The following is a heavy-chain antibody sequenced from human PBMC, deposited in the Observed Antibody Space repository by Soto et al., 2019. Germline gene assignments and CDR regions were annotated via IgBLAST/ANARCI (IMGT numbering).Heavy chain of an antibody. CDR2: ISAYNGNT. V-gene: IGHV1-18*01. CDR1: GYTFTSYG. Sequence: ASVKVSCKASGYTFTSYGISWVRQAPGQGLEWMGWISAYNGNTNYAQKLQGRVTMTTDTSTSTAYMELRSLRSDDTAVYYCARYGGPTPSIGYYYYGMDVWGQGTPATVSS. D-gene: IGHD4-17*01. CDR3: ARYGGPTPSIGYYYYGMDV. J-gene: IGHJ6*02.